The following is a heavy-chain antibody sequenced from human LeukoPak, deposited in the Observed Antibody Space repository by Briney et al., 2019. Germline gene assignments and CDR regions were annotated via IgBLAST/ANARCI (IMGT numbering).Heavy chain of an antibody. Sequence: GGSLRLSCAASGLTFSIHWMNWVRQAPGKGLECVANINQDGSEKYYVDSVKGRFTISRDNAKNSLYLQMNSLRAEDTAVYYCARDNYDILTGTKGDYWGQGTLVTVSS. CDR2: INQDGSEK. CDR3: ARDNYDILTGTKGDY. V-gene: IGHV3-7*01. J-gene: IGHJ4*02. D-gene: IGHD3-9*01. CDR1: GLTFSIHW.